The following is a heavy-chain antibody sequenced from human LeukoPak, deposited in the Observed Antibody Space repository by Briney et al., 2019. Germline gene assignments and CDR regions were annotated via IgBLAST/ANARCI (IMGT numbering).Heavy chain of an antibody. CDR1: GGSISSYY. Sequence: SETLSLTCTVSGGSISSYYWSWIRQPPGKGLEWIGYIYYSGSTNYNPSLKSRVTISVDTSKEQFSLKLSSMAAADAAVYYCARLPVVVVAAPKKNAFDIWGQGTMVTVSS. CDR2: IYYSGST. J-gene: IGHJ3*02. D-gene: IGHD2-15*01. CDR3: ARLPVVVVAAPKKNAFDI. V-gene: IGHV4-59*01.